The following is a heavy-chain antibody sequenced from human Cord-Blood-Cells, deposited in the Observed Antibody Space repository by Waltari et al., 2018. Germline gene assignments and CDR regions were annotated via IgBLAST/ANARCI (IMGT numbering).Heavy chain of an antibody. D-gene: IGHD4-17*01. V-gene: IGHV1-3*01. CDR2: INAGNGNT. CDR1: GYTFTSYA. Sequence: QVQLVQSGAEVKKPGASVKVSCKASGYTFTSYAMHWVRQAPGQRLEWMGWINAGNGNTKYSQNFHDRVTITRDTSASTAYMDLSSLTSEDTTVYYCARGGDYGHYAEYFQHWGHGTLVTVSS. J-gene: IGHJ1*01. CDR3: ARGGDYGHYAEYFQH.